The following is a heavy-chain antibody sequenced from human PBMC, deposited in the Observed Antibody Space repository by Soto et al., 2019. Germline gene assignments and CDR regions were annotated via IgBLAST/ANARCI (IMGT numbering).Heavy chain of an antibody. Sequence: NPGGSLRLSCAASGFIFSNAWISWGRQAPGKGLEWVGRIKSKTNGGTTDYAAPVRGRFSISRDDSKNTLYLQMNSLKTEDTAVYYCTTDDPINRYWGQGTLVIVSS. CDR2: IKSKTNGGTT. V-gene: IGHV3-15*01. CDR1: GFIFSNAW. CDR3: TTDDPINRY. J-gene: IGHJ4*02.